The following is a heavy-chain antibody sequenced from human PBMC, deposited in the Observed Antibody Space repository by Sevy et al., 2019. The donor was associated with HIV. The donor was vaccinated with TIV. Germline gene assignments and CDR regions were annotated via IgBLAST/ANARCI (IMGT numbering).Heavy chain of an antibody. CDR2: IKQDGSEK. CDR1: GFTFSSYW. D-gene: IGHD3-10*01. Sequence: GGCLRLSCAASGFTFSSYWMSWVRQAPGKGLEWVANIKQDGSEKYYVDSVKGRFTISRDNAKNSLYLQMNSLRAEDTAVYYCARDYTMVRGVIRMDVWGQGTTVTVSS. CDR3: ARDYTMVRGVIRMDV. J-gene: IGHJ6*02. V-gene: IGHV3-7*01.